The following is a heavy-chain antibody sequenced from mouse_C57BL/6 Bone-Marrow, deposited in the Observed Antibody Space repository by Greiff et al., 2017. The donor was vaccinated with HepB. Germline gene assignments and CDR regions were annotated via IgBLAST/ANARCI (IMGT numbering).Heavy chain of an antibody. CDR1: GYTFTDYE. D-gene: IGHD2-4*01. Sequence: VKLVESGAELVRPGASVTLSCKASGYTFTDYEMHWVKQTPVHGLEWIGAIDPETGGTAYNQKFKGKAILTADKSSSTAYMELRSLTSEDSAVYYCTRSYYDLDYWGQGTTLTVSS. J-gene: IGHJ2*01. CDR3: TRSYYDLDY. V-gene: IGHV1-15*01. CDR2: IDPETGGT.